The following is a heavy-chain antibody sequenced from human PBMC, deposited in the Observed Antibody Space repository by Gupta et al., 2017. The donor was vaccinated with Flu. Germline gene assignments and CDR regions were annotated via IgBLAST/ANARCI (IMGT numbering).Heavy chain of an antibody. J-gene: IGHJ4*02. D-gene: IGHD2-15*01. CDR2: IKIKAHGGTV. CDR1: GFTFSNSW. CDR3: VTGVGYSDTDY. V-gene: IGHV3-15*01. Sequence: EVQLVESGGGLVKPGGSLTLSCVASGFTFSNSWMTWVRQHPGKGLEWVGRIKIKAHGGTVDYSVPVKGRFTISRDDSKNMLYLQRSSLKSEDTAVYYCVTGVGYSDTDYWGQGTLVTVSS.